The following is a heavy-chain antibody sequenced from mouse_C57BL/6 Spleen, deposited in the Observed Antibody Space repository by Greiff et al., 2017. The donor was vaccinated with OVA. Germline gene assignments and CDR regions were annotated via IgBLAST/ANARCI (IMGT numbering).Heavy chain of an antibody. Sequence: DVKLQESGGGLVKPGGSLKLSCAASGFTFSDYGMHWVRQAPEKGLEWVAYISSGSSTIYYADTVKGRFTISRDNTKNTLFLQMTSLRSEDTAMYYCARNYGTYAMDYWGQGTSVTVSS. CDR1: GFTFSDYG. D-gene: IGHD2-1*01. CDR3: ARNYGTYAMDY. CDR2: ISSGSSTI. V-gene: IGHV5-17*01. J-gene: IGHJ4*01.